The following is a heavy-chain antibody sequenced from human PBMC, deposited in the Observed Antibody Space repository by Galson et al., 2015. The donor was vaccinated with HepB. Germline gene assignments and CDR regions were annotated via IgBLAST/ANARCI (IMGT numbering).Heavy chain of an antibody. Sequence: SLRLSCAASGFNFSCYAMSWVRQAPGKGLEWVSAISTSGGVTYYADSVEGRFTISRDNSKNTLFLQMNSLRAEDTAVYYCAMFPNFDYWGQGTLVTVSS. CDR3: AMFPNFDY. J-gene: IGHJ4*02. CDR1: GFNFSCYA. CDR2: ISTSGGVT. V-gene: IGHV3-23*01. D-gene: IGHD3-10*02.